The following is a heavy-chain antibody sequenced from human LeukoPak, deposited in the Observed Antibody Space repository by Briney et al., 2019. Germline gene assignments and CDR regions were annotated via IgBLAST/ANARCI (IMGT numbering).Heavy chain of an antibody. CDR2: IRYDGSNK. Sequence: GGSLRLSCAASGFTFSSYGMHWVRQAPGKGLEWAAFIRYDGSNKYYADSVKGRITISRDNSKNTLYLQMNSLRVEDTAVFYCAKDPGGSNWFDPWGQGTLVTVSS. D-gene: IGHD3-10*01. CDR3: AKDPGGSNWFDP. V-gene: IGHV3-30*02. J-gene: IGHJ5*02. CDR1: GFTFSSYG.